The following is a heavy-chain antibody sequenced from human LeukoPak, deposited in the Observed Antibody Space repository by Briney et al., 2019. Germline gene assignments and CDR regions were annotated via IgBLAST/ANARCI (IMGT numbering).Heavy chain of an antibody. J-gene: IGHJ4*02. D-gene: IGHD4-23*01. V-gene: IGHV4-39*07. Sequence: SETLSLTCTVSGGSISSSTYYWGWIRQPPGKGLEWIGNIYNSGSTSYSPSLKSRVTISVDTSKNQFSLKLSSVTAADTAVYYRARARYSGNPYYFDYWGQGSLVTVSS. CDR3: ARARYSGNPYYFDY. CDR2: IYNSGST. CDR1: GGSISSSTYY.